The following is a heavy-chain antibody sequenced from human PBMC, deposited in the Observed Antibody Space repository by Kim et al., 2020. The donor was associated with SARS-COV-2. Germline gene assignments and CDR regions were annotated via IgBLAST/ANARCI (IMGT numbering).Heavy chain of an antibody. CDR2: ISGSGSPK. V-gene: IGHV3-48*04. D-gene: IGHD1-1*01. CDR3: VRGNVDN. CDR1: GFTFSNYG. J-gene: IGHJ4*02. Sequence: GGSLRLSCAASGFTFSNYGFNWVRQAPGKGLEWVSHISGSGSPKYYAESVRGRFTNSRDNAQNVLFLQMNSLRGEDTAVYYCVRGNVDNWGQGTLVTVSS.